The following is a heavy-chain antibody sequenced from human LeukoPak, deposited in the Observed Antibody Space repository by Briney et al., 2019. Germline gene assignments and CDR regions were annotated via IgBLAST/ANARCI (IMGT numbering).Heavy chain of an antibody. CDR2: INHDGTEK. CDR3: VRVAGYTDS. Sequence: SGGSLRLSCAASDFIFSAYWMSWVRQAPGRGLEWVANINHDGTEKYYEDSVKGRFTISRDNALSSLYLQMNSLRADDTAIYYCVRVAGYTDSWGQGTLVTVTS. V-gene: IGHV3-7*01. CDR1: DFIFSAYW. J-gene: IGHJ4*02. D-gene: IGHD6-13*01.